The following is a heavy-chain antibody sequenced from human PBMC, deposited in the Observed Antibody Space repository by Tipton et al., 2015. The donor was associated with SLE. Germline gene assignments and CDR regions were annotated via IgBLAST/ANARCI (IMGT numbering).Heavy chain of an antibody. Sequence: TLSLTCTVSGGSISGYYWSWIRQPPGKGLEWIGCIYYSGSTKYTPSLKSRVTISVDTSDPQLSLKLTSVTAADTAVYYCARHDYDSNGYYQHYFDHWGQGTLVTVSS. CDR2: IYYSGST. CDR3: ARHDYDSNGYYQHYFDH. J-gene: IGHJ4*02. CDR1: GGSISGYY. D-gene: IGHD3-22*01. V-gene: IGHV4-59*08.